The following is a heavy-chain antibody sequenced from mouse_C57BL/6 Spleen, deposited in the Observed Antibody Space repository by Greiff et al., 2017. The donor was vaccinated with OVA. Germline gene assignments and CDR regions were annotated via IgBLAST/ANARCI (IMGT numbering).Heavy chain of an antibody. V-gene: IGHV1-50*01. CDR2: IDPSDSYT. J-gene: IGHJ2*01. CDR1: GYTFTSYW. CDR3: ARCPLITTVVAYYFDY. D-gene: IGHD1-1*01. Sequence: QVQLQQSGAELVKPGASVKLSCKASGYTFTSYWMQWVKQRPGQGLEWIGEIDPSDSYTNYNQKFKGKATLTVDTSSSTAYMQLSSLTSEDSAVYYCARCPLITTVVAYYFDYWGQGTTLTVSS.